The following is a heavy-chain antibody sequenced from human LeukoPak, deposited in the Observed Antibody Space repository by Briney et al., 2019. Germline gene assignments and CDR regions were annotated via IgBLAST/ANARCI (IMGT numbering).Heavy chain of an antibody. Sequence: SQTLSLTCAVSGGSISSYNYYWGWIRQPPGKGLEWIGSIYYSGSTYYNPSLKSRVAISVDTSKNQYSLKLSSVPAADTAVYFCASRRGSFDAFDIWGQGTMVTVSS. J-gene: IGHJ3*02. CDR3: ASRRGSFDAFDI. CDR2: IYYSGST. CDR1: GGSISSYNYY. V-gene: IGHV4-39*01. D-gene: IGHD3-10*01.